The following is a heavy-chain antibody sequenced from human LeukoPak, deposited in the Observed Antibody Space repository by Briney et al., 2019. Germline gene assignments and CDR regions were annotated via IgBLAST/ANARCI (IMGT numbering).Heavy chain of an antibody. V-gene: IGHV3-30*02. CDR3: ARGITGTKGGVDY. D-gene: IGHD1-7*01. J-gene: IGHJ4*02. CDR2: IRYDGSNK. Sequence: PGGSLRLSCAASGFTFSSYGMHWVRQAPGKGLEWVAFIRYDGSNKYYADSVKGRFTISRDNSKNTLYLQMNSLRAEDTAVYYCARGITGTKGGVDYWGQGTLVTVSS. CDR1: GFTFSSYG.